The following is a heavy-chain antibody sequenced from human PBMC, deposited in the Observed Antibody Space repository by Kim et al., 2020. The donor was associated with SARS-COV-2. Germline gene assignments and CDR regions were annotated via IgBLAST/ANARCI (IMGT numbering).Heavy chain of an antibody. Sequence: SETLSLTCTVSGGSISSGGYYWSWIRQHPGKGLEWIGYIYYSGSTYYNPSLKSRVTISVDTSKNQFSLKLSSVTAADTAVYYCARDSSGGSYYYYAMDVWGQGTTVTVSS. J-gene: IGHJ6*02. V-gene: IGHV4-31*03. CDR2: IYYSGST. CDR1: GGSISSGGYY. CDR3: ARDSSGGSYYYYAMDV. D-gene: IGHD1-26*01.